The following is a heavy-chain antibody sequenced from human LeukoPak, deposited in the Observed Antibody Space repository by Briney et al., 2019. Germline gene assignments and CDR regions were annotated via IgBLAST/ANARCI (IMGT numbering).Heavy chain of an antibody. V-gene: IGHV3-30*02. J-gene: IGHJ4*02. Sequence: PGGSLRLSCAASGFTFISYGMHWVRQAPGKGLEWVTFIRYDGSNKYYADSVKGRFIISRDNSKNTLYLQMNSLRAEDTAVYYCARHLSGVTGYTYGRGIDYWGQGTLVTVSS. CDR2: IRYDGSNK. CDR3: ARHLSGVTGYTYGRGIDY. D-gene: IGHD5-18*01. CDR1: GFTFISYG.